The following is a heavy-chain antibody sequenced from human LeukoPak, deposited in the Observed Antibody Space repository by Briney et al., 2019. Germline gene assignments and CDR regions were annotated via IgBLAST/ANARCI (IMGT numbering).Heavy chain of an antibody. CDR2: INHSGST. V-gene: IGHV4-34*01. CDR1: GGSFSGYY. CDR3: ARDAPGLRYFDWLQSDDNWFDP. D-gene: IGHD3-9*01. J-gene: IGHJ5*02. Sequence: MPSETLSLTCAVYGGSFSGYYWSWIRQPPGKGLEWIGEINHSGSTNYNPSLKSRVTISVDTSKNQFSLKLSSVTAADTAVYYCARDAPGLRYFDWLQSDDNWFDPWGQGTLVTVSS.